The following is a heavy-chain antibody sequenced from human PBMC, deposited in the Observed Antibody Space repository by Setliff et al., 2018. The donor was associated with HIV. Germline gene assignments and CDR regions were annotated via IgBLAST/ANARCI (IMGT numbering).Heavy chain of an antibody. CDR2: INHSGST. V-gene: IGHV4-4*02. CDR1: GASDISYIW. CDR3: AREGDGIDF. Sequence: PSETLSLTCAVSGASDISYIWWSWVRQPPGKGLEWIGEINHSGSTNYNPSLKSRVTILVDTSKNQFSLKLTAVTAADSAVYYCAREGDGIDFWGQGTLVTVSS. D-gene: IGHD2-21*02. J-gene: IGHJ4*02.